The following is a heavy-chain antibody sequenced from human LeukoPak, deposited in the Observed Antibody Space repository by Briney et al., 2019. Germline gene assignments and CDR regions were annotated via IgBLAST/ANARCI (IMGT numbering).Heavy chain of an antibody. Sequence: PGGSLRLSCAASGFTFSSYAMSWVGQAPGKGREWVAAIRGSGGSTYYADSVKGRFTISRDNSKHTLYLQMHGHRVEDTATYFCAKGRCGDSSCWYFDSWAKGTRVTVSS. D-gene: IGHD6-13*01. J-gene: IGHJ4*02. V-gene: IGHV3-23*01. CDR2: IRGSGGST. CDR1: GFTFSSYA. CDR3: AKGRCGDSSCWYFDS.